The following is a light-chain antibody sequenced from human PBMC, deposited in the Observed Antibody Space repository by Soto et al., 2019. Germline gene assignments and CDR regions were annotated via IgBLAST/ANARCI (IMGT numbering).Light chain of an antibody. CDR3: QQYFDVPFT. V-gene: IGKV3-15*01. Sequence: EIVLTQSPSTLSVSPGERATLSCRASQGVSSYLAWYQQKPGQAPRLLIYGASTRATGIPARFSGSGSGTEFTLTISSLEAEDVAFYWCQQYFDVPFTFGGGTKVDIK. CDR1: QGVSSY. J-gene: IGKJ4*01. CDR2: GAS.